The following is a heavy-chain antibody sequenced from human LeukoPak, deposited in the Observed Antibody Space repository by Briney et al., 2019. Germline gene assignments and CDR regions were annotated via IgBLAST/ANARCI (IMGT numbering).Heavy chain of an antibody. CDR3: ARTQGYSYGSPPVD. D-gene: IGHD5-18*01. Sequence: GGSLRLSCAASGFTVSSNYMSWVRQAPGKGLEWVSVIYSGGSTYYADSVKGRFTISRHDSKNTLYLQMNSLRAEDTAVYYCARTQGYSYGSPPVDWGQGTLVTVSS. V-gene: IGHV3-53*04. CDR2: IYSGGST. CDR1: GFTVSSNY. J-gene: IGHJ4*02.